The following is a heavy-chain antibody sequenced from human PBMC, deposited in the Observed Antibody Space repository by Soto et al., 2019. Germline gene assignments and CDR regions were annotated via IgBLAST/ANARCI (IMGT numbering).Heavy chain of an antibody. CDR1: GDTFSNYA. J-gene: IGHJ6*01. D-gene: IGHD4-17*01. V-gene: IGHV1-69*06. CDR3: ARVYGQLFFYAMDV. CDR2: IIPFYDKP. Sequence: QVELVQSGMEVKNPGSSVKVSCKASGDTFSNYAINWVRQAPGQGLEWMGGIIPFYDKPNYAENFLGRVTISPDKFTATAYLAVSRLRSEGSAVYFCARVYGQLFFYAMDVWGRGTPVIVSS.